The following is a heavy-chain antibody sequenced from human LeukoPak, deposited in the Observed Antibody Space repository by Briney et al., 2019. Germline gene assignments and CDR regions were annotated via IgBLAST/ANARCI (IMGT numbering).Heavy chain of an antibody. Sequence: GGSLRLSCAASGFTFSSCSMNWVRQAPGKGLEWVSYISSSSSTIYYADSVKGRFTISRDNSKNTLYLQMNSLRAEDTAVYYCARGYMVADYWGQGTLVTVSS. CDR2: ISSSSSTI. CDR3: ARGYMVADY. V-gene: IGHV3-48*01. D-gene: IGHD3-10*01. J-gene: IGHJ4*02. CDR1: GFTFSSCS.